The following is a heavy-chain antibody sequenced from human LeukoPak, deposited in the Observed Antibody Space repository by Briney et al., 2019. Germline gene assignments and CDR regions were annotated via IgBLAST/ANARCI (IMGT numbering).Heavy chain of an antibody. Sequence: ASVKVSCKASGYTFTSYAMHWVRQAPGQRLEWMGWINPNSGGTNYAQKFQGRVTMTRDTSISTAYMELSRLRSDDTAVYYCARVNCSGGSCYLFDYWGQGTLVAVSS. V-gene: IGHV1-2*02. CDR1: GYTFTSYA. CDR2: INPNSGGT. J-gene: IGHJ4*02. CDR3: ARVNCSGGSCYLFDY. D-gene: IGHD2-15*01.